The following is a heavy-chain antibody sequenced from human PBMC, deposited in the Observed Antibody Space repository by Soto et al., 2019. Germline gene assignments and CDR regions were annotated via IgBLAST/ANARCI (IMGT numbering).Heavy chain of an antibody. CDR3: ARDLWFGELSAPPEAMDV. CDR1: GFTFSSYS. CDR2: ISSSSSYI. D-gene: IGHD3-10*01. V-gene: IGHV3-21*01. J-gene: IGHJ6*03. Sequence: GGSLRLSCAASGFTFSSYSMNWVRQAPGKGLEWVSSISSSSSYIYYADSVKGRFTISRDNAKNSLYLQMNSLRAEDTAVYYCARDLWFGELSAPPEAMDVWGKGTTVTVSS.